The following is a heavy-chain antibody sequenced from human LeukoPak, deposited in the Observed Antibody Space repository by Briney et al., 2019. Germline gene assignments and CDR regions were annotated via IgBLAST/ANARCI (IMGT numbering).Heavy chain of an antibody. J-gene: IGHJ5*02. CDR1: GASMTSSNYY. D-gene: IGHD2-2*01. V-gene: IGHV4-39*07. Sequence: SETLSLTCTVSGASMTSSNYYWLWLRQPPGKGLEWIGSICSNGITYYSLSLKSRVTISVDTSKSQCSLRLSSVTAADTAMYYCAREGPVVVVPAALYNWFDPWGQGTLVTVSS. CDR2: ICSNGIT. CDR3: AREGPVVVVPAALYNWFDP.